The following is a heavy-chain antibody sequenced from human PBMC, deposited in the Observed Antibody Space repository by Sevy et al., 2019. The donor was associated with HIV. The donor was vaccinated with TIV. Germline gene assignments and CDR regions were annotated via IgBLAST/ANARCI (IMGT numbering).Heavy chain of an antibody. CDR3: AKDRCGSTSCYTDYYGMDV. D-gene: IGHD2-2*02. J-gene: IGHJ6*02. CDR2: ISGSGGST. CDR1: GFTFSSYA. V-gene: IGHV3-23*01. Sequence: GGSLRLSCAASGFTFSSYAMSWVRQAPGKGLEWVSAISGSGGSTYYADSVKGRFTISRDNSKNTLYLQMNSLRAEDTAVYYCAKDRCGSTSCYTDYYGMDVWGQGTTVTVSS.